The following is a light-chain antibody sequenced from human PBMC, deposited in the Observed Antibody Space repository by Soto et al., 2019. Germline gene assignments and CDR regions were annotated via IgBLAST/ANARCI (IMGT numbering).Light chain of an antibody. CDR1: SSDVGGYNY. V-gene: IGLV2-14*01. CDR3: CSYTSSSTLFV. CDR2: DVS. Sequence: QSALTQPASVSGSPGQSITISCTGTSSDVGGYNYVSWYQQHPGKAPKLMINDVSNRPSGVSNRFSGSKSGNTASLTISGLQADEEADYYCCSYTSSSTLFVFGAGTKVTVL. J-gene: IGLJ1*01.